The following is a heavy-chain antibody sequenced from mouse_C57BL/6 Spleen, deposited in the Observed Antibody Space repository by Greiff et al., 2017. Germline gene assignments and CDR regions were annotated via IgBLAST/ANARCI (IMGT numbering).Heavy chain of an antibody. V-gene: IGHV3-6*01. CDR1: GYSITSGYY. Sequence: VQLKESGPGLVKPSQSLSLTCSVTGYSITSGYYWNWIRQFPGNKLEWMGYISYDGSNNYNPSLKNRISITRDTSKNQFFLKLNSVTTEDTATYYCARGGVYLLLRSWYFDVWGTGTTVTVSS. CDR3: ARGGVYLLLRSWYFDV. D-gene: IGHD1-1*01. CDR2: ISYDGSN. J-gene: IGHJ1*03.